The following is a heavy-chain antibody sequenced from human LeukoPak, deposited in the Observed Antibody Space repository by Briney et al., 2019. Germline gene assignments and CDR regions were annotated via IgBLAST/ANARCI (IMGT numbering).Heavy chain of an antibody. V-gene: IGHV4-34*01. CDR3: ASNYGGNPEYYFDY. D-gene: IGHD4-23*01. CDR2: INHSGST. CDR1: GGSFSGYY. J-gene: IGHJ4*02. Sequence: PSETLSLTCAVYGGSFSGYYWSWIRQPPGKGLEWIGEINHSGSTNYNPSLKSRVTISVDTSQNQFSLKLSSVTAADTAVYYCASNYGGNPEYYFDYWGQGTLVTVSS.